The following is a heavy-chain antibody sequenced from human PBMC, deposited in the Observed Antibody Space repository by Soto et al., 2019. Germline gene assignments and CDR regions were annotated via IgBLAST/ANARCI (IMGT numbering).Heavy chain of an antibody. D-gene: IGHD6-6*01. CDR1: GFSLSTSGVG. CDR2: IYWSGDE. CDR3: ARGLATLPVFAFDI. J-gene: IGHJ3*02. V-gene: IGHV2-5*01. Sequence: SGPTLVNPTQTLTLTCSFSGFSLSTSGVGVGWIRQSPGKALEWLALIYWSGDEHYRPSLKSRLSIIKDTSKNHVVLIMTDMDPVDTATYYCARGLATLPVFAFDIWGQGTMVTVSS.